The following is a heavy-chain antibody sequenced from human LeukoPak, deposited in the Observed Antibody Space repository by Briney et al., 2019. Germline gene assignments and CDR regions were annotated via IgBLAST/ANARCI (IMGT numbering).Heavy chain of an antibody. V-gene: IGHV4-39*01. Sequence: PSETLSLTCTVSGGSISSSSYYWGWIRQPPGKGLEWIGSIYYSGSTYYNPSLKSRVTISVDTSKNQFSLKLSSVTAADTAVYYCARHEAGTTYYDFWSGYYPTYWGQGTLVTVSS. CDR2: IYYSGST. CDR3: ARHEAGTTYYDFWSGYYPTY. CDR1: GGSISSSSYY. D-gene: IGHD3-3*01. J-gene: IGHJ4*02.